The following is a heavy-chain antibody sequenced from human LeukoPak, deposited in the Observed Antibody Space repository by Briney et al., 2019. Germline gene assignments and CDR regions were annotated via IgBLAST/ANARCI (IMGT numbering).Heavy chain of an antibody. J-gene: IGHJ4*02. CDR2: IYPADSDT. CDR1: GYSFTSYW. D-gene: IGHD6-13*01. V-gene: IGHV5-51*01. Sequence: GESLKISCKGSGYSFTSYWIGWVRQMPGKGLEWMGIIYPADSDTRYSPSFQGQVTISADKSISTAYLQWSSLKASDTAMYYCARHTAAAAHTINDYYFDYWGQGTLVTVSS. CDR3: ARHTAAAAHTINDYYFDY.